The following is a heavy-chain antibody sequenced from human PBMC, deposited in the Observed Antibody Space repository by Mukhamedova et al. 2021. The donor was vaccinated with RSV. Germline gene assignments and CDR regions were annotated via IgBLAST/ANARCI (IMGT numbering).Heavy chain of an antibody. D-gene: IGHD5-18*01. Sequence: TISRDNSKNTLYLQMNSLRAEDTAVYYCAKGQRGYCYDYYFDYWGQGTLVTVSS. CDR3: AKGQRGYCYDYYFDY. J-gene: IGHJ4*02. V-gene: IGHV3-23*01.